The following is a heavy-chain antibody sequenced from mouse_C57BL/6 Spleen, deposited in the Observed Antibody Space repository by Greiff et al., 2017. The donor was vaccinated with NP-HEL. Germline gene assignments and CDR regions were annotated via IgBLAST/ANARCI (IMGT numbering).Heavy chain of an antibody. D-gene: IGHD3-3*01. CDR2: IWRGGST. J-gene: IGHJ1*03. V-gene: IGHV2-5*01. Sequence: VKLVESGPGLVQPSQSLSITCTVSGFSLTSYGVHWVRQSPGKGLEWLGVIWRGGSTDYNAAFMSRLSITKDNSKSQVFFKMNSLQADDTAIYYCAKKGGDGAYFDVWGTGTTVTVSS. CDR3: AKKGGDGAYFDV. CDR1: GFSLTSYG.